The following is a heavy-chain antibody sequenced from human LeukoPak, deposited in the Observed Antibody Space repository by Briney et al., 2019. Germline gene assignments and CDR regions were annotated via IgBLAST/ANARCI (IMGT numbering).Heavy chain of an antibody. CDR1: GYTFTSYD. Sequence: ASVKVSCKASGYTFTSYDINWVRQATGQGLEWMGWISAYNGNTNYAQKPQGRVTMTTDTSTSTAYMELRSLRSDDTAVYYCARDQKMSDAFDIWGQGTMVTVSS. J-gene: IGHJ3*02. V-gene: IGHV1-18*01. CDR3: ARDQKMSDAFDI. CDR2: ISAYNGNT.